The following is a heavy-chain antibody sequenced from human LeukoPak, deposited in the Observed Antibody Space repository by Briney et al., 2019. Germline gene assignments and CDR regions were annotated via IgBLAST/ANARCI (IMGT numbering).Heavy chain of an antibody. CDR3: ARELLSRENYFDY. CDR2: IWYDGSNK. Sequence: GRSLRLSCAASGFTFSSYGMSWVRQAPGKGLEWVAVIWYDGSNKYYADSVKGRFTISRDNSKNTLYLQMNSLRAEDTAVYYCARELLSRENYFDYWGQGTLVTVSS. J-gene: IGHJ4*02. D-gene: IGHD2-15*01. CDR1: GFTFSSYG. V-gene: IGHV3-33*08.